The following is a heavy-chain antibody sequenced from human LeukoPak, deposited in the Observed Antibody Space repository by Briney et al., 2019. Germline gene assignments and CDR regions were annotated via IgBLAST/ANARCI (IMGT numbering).Heavy chain of an antibody. CDR1: GFTFSSYA. Sequence: TGGSLRLSCAASGFTFSSYAMSWVRQAPGKGLEWVSAISGSGGSTYYADSVKGRFTISRDNSKNTLYLQMNSLRAEDTAVYYCAKLLYYYGSGDYDYWGQGTLVTVSS. D-gene: IGHD3-10*01. J-gene: IGHJ4*02. V-gene: IGHV3-23*01. CDR2: ISGSGGST. CDR3: AKLLYYYGSGDYDY.